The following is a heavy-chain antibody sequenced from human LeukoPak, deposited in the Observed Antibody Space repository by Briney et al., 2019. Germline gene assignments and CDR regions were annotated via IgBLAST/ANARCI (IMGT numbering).Heavy chain of an antibody. CDR3: ARRIVVPAAILGFDP. D-gene: IGHD2-2*01. CDR1: GGSISSSSYY. V-gene: IGHV4-39*01. J-gene: IGHJ5*02. CDR2: IYYSGST. Sequence: SETLSLTCTASGGSISSSSYYWGWIRQPPGKGLEWIGSIYYSGSTYYNPSLKSRVTISVDTSKNQFSLKLSSVTAADTAAYYCARRIVVPAAILGFDPWGQGTLVTVSS.